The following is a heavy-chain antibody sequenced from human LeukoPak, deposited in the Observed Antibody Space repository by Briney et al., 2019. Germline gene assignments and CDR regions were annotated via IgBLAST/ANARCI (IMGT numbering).Heavy chain of an antibody. CDR2: IYPGDSDT. Sequence: PGESLKISCKGSGSSFTNKWIGWVRQMPGKGLEWMGIIYPGDSDTRYSPSLQGQVTFSADKSISTAYLQWSSLKASDTAMYYRARQAQSFGGMDVWGQGTTVTVSS. V-gene: IGHV5-51*01. J-gene: IGHJ6*02. CDR3: ARQAQSFGGMDV. CDR1: GSSFTNKW. D-gene: IGHD3-16*01.